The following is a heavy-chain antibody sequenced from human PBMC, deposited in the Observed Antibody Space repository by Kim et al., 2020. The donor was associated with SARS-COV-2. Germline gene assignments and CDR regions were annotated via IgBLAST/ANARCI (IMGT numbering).Heavy chain of an antibody. CDR2: IWYDGSNK. D-gene: IGHD1-20*01. V-gene: IGHV3-33*08. CDR3: ARNLGIGGSYFDY. Sequence: GGSLRLSCAASGFTFSSNGMHWVRQAPGKGLEWVAVIWYDGSNKYYADSVKGRFTISRDNSKNTLYLQMNSLRAEDTAVYYCARNLGIGGSYFDYWGQGILVTVSS. CDR1: GFTFSSNG. J-gene: IGHJ4*02.